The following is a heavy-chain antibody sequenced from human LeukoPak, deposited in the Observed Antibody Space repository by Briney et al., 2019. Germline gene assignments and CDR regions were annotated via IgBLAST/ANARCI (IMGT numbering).Heavy chain of an antibody. J-gene: IGHJ2*01. V-gene: IGHV4-39*07. CDR1: GGSISSSSYY. CDR3: ARLSTGYDPYFDL. CDR2: INHSGST. Sequence: SETLSLTCTVSGGSISSSSYYWGWIRQPPGKGLEWIGEINHSGSTNYNPSLKSRVTISVDTSKNQFSLKLSSVTAADTAVYYCARLSTGYDPYFDLWGRGTLVTVSS. D-gene: IGHD3-9*01.